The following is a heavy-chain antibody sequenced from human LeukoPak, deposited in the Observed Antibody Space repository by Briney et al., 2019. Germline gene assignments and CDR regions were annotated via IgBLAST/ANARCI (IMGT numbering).Heavy chain of an antibody. CDR2: IIPIFGTA. CDR3: ARDVRLDFWSGPDAFDI. V-gene: IGHV1-69*05. J-gene: IGHJ3*02. Sequence: SVKVSCKASGGTFSSYAISWVRQAPGQGLEWMGGIIPIFGTANYAQKFQGRVTITTDESTSTAYMELSSLRSEDTAVYYCARDVRLDFWSGPDAFDIWGQGTMVTVSS. CDR1: GGTFSSYA. D-gene: IGHD3-3*01.